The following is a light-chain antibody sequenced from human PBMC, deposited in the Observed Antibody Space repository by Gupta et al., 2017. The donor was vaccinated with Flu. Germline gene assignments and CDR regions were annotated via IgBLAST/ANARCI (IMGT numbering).Light chain of an antibody. CDR2: EDR. V-gene: IGLV3-1*01. Sequence: SGDKLGDKDASWYQQEPGQSPVLVIYEDRKRPSGIPERFSGSNSGNTATLTISGTHAMDEDDYYCQAWDSNNLVVFGGGTKLTVL. CDR3: QAWDSNNLVV. CDR1: KLGDKD. J-gene: IGLJ2*01.